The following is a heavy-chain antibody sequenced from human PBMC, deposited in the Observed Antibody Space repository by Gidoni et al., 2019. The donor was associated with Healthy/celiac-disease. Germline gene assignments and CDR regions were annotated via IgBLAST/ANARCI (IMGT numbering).Heavy chain of an antibody. CDR3: ARGGSGSGSYYRRPRVGGFDY. CDR1: GGSFSGYY. J-gene: IGHJ4*02. D-gene: IGHD3-10*01. Sequence: QVQLQQWGAGLLKPSETLSLTCAVYGGSFSGYYWSWIRQPPGKGLEWIGEINHSGSTNYNPSLKSRVTISVDTSKNQFSLKLSSVTAADTAVYYCARGGSGSGSYYRRPRVGGFDYWGQGTLVTVSS. CDR2: INHSGST. V-gene: IGHV4-34*01.